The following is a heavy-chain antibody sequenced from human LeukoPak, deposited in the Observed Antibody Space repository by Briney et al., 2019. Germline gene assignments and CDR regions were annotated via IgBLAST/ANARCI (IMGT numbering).Heavy chain of an antibody. D-gene: IGHD2-2*01. CDR1: GGSISSSNW. CDR2: IYHSGST. Sequence: SGTLSLICAVSGGSISSSNWWSWVRQPPGKGLEWIGEIYHSGSTNYNPSPKSRVTISVDKSKNQFSLQLSSVTAADTAVYYCARAYLDIVVVPAAMLVGWGEGTLVTVSS. CDR3: ARAYLDIVVVPAAMLVG. J-gene: IGHJ4*02. V-gene: IGHV4-4*02.